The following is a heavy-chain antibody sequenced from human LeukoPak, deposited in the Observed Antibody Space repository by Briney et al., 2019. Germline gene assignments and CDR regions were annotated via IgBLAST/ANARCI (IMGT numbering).Heavy chain of an antibody. CDR2: ISYDGSNK. Sequence: PGRSLRLCCAASGFTFSSYAMHWVRQAPGKGLEWVAVISYDGSNKYYADSVKGRFTISRDNSKNTLYLQMNSLRAEDTAVYYCARDLVDYYDSSGYYPPSYWGQGTLVTVSS. J-gene: IGHJ4*02. CDR1: GFTFSSYA. CDR3: ARDLVDYYDSSGYYPPSY. V-gene: IGHV3-30-3*01. D-gene: IGHD3-22*01.